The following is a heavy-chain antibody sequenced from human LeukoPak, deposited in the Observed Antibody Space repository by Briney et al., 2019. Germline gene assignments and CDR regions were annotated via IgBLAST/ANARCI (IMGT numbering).Heavy chain of an antibody. V-gene: IGHV3-7*01. CDR2: IKPDGSQK. CDR1: GFAFNTYC. CDR3: AGEAGVSPPNYFDP. J-gene: IGHJ5*02. Sequence: SGGSLRLSCAASGFAFNTYCMAWVRQAPGKGLEWVASIKPDGSQKYYVDSVKGRFTISRDNAKNSLFLQMNTLRVDDTALYYCAGEAGVSPPNYFDPLGQGTLVTVSS. D-gene: IGHD3-10*01.